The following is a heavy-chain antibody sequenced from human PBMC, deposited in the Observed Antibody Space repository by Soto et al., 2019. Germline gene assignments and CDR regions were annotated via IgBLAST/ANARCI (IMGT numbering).Heavy chain of an antibody. J-gene: IGHJ4*02. Sequence: QLQLQESGSGLVKPSQTLSLTGAVSGGSISSGGYSWSWIRQPPGKGLEWIGYIYHSGSTYYNPSLKSRVTISVDRSKNQFSLKLSSVTAADTAVYYCARGRELSYDYWGQGTLVTVSS. D-gene: IGHD1-26*01. CDR2: IYHSGST. V-gene: IGHV4-30-2*01. CDR1: GGSISSGGYS. CDR3: ARGRELSYDY.